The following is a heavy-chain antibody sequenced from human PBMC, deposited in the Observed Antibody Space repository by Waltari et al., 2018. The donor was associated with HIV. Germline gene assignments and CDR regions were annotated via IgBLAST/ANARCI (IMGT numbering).Heavy chain of an antibody. J-gene: IGHJ6*02. CDR2: IRYDGNTK. Sequence: QGQLVESGGGVVQPGGSLRRSCAASGFSFSISGLHWARQAPGKGLECVTFIRYDGNTKYYADSVKGRFTISRDNSKNTLYLQMSSLRAEDTAVYYCAKELRSGYSYYYYGMDVWGQGTTVTVSS. CDR1: GFSFSISG. D-gene: IGHD2-15*01. V-gene: IGHV3-30*02. CDR3: AKELRSGYSYYYYGMDV.